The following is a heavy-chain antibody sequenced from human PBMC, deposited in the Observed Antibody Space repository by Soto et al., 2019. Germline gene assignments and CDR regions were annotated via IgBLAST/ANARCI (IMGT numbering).Heavy chain of an antibody. CDR1: GYTFTSYD. CDR2: MNPNSGNT. D-gene: IGHD3-3*01. V-gene: IGHV1-8*01. Sequence: GASVKVSCKASGYTFTSYDINWVRQATGQGLEWMGWMNPNSGNTGYAQKFQGRVTMTRNTSISTAYMELSSLRSEDTAVYYCARVGSYYDFWSGYYTGGYDYGMDVWG. J-gene: IGHJ6*02. CDR3: ARVGSYYDFWSGYYTGGYDYGMDV.